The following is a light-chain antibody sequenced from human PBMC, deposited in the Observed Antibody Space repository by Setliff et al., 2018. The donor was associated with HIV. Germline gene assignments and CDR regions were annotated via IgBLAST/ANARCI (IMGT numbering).Light chain of an antibody. Sequence: QSVLTQPAYVSGSPGQSITISCTGTSSDVGSYDLVSWYQQHPGEAPKLVIYEVNKRPSGVSNRFSGSKSGNTASLTIFVLQVEDEADYYCCSYAGGSTFWVFAGGTKVTVL. CDR1: SSDVGSYDL. V-gene: IGLV2-23*02. CDR2: EVN. CDR3: CSYAGGSTFWV. J-gene: IGLJ2*01.